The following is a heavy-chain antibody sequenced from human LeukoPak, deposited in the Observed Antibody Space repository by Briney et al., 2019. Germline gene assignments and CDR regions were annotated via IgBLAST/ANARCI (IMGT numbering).Heavy chain of an antibody. J-gene: IGHJ4*02. CDR1: GFSFSTYV. D-gene: IGHD2-2*01. Sequence: PGGSLRLSCAASGFSFSTYVMHWVRQAPGKGLEWVTFMQYDGSEEYYADSVKGRFTISRDNSKNTLYLQMDSLRGEDTAVYYCAGKAAAYYFVYWGQGTLVTVSS. CDR3: AGKAAAYYFVY. CDR2: MQYDGSEE. V-gene: IGHV3-30*02.